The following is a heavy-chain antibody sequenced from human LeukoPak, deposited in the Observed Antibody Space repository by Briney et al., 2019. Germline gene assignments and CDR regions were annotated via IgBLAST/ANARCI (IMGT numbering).Heavy chain of an antibody. CDR3: ARHDFDSGGYRNDY. CDR1: GGSISSSSYY. D-gene: IGHD3-22*01. Sequence: PSETLSLTCTVSGGSISSSSYYWGWIRQPPGKGLEWIGNIYYSGSAYYNPSLKSRVTISVDTSKNQFSLKLSSVTAADTALYYCARHDFDSGGYRNDYWGQGTLVTVSS. J-gene: IGHJ4*02. V-gene: IGHV4-39*01. CDR2: IYYSGSA.